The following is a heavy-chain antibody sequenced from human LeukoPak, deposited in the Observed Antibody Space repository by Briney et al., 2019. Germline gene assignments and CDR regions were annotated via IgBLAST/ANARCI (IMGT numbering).Heavy chain of an antibody. Sequence: GGSLRLSCAASGFIVSSNYMSWVRQAPGKGPEWVSVLYSDGNTYYTDSVKGRFTISRDNSKNTLYLQMNSLRAEDTAVYYCARPYDSSGYYLNWGQGTLVTVSS. J-gene: IGHJ4*02. CDR2: LYSDGNT. CDR3: ARPYDSSGYYLN. CDR1: GFIVSSNY. D-gene: IGHD3-22*01. V-gene: IGHV3-66*04.